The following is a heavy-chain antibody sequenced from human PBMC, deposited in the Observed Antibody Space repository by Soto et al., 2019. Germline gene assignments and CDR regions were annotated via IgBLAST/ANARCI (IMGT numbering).Heavy chain of an antibody. CDR3: ARDGGFSSGWTTYFDH. J-gene: IGHJ4*02. D-gene: IGHD6-19*01. V-gene: IGHV4-4*07. CDR1: GGSISDYY. CDR2: VYSSGST. Sequence: QVQLQESGPGLVKPSETLSLTCTVSGGSISDYYWTWIRQPAGKVLEWIGRVYSSGSTNYNPSLKSRVTMSVDRAKNQFSLKLNFVTAADSAVYYCARDGGFSSGWTTYFDHWGQGALVTVSS.